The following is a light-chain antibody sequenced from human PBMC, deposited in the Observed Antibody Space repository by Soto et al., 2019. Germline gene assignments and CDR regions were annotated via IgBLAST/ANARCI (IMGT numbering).Light chain of an antibody. Sequence: EIVLTQSPVTLSLPPGQRATLSCRASQTVGSNYLAWYQQKPGQAPRVLIHGASSRATGIPARFSGSGSGTDFTLTISSLEPEDFAVYYCQQRSNWPPWTFGQGTKVDIK. V-gene: IGKV3D-20*02. CDR1: QTVGSNY. J-gene: IGKJ1*01. CDR2: GAS. CDR3: QQRSNWPPWT.